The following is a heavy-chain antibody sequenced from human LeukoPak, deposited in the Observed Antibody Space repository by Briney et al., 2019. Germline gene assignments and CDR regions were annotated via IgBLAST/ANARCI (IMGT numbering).Heavy chain of an antibody. V-gene: IGHV3-23*01. Sequence: GGSLRLSCAASGFTFSDYAMSWVRQAPGEGLEWVSGINDGGGDTYYADSVKGRFTISRDNSKNTLYLQMNSLRAEDTAVYYCAKGYSSGWPFDYWGQGTLVTVSS. D-gene: IGHD6-19*01. CDR3: AKGYSSGWPFDY. CDR2: INDGGGDT. CDR1: GFTFSDYA. J-gene: IGHJ4*02.